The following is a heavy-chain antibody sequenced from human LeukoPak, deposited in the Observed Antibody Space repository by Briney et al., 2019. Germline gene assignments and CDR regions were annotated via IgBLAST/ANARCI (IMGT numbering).Heavy chain of an antibody. J-gene: IGHJ4*02. V-gene: IGHV4-38-2*01. D-gene: IGHD6-13*01. CDR3: TRRKGQLSPFDY. Sequence: PSETLSLTCPLPGYSISSNHYWDWTGQPPGKGLEGIGSIYHTGSTYYNPSLKSRVTLSIDTSKNQFSLKVTSVTAADTAVYFCTRRKGQLSPFDYWGQGTLVTVSS. CDR2: IYHTGST. CDR1: GYSISSNHY.